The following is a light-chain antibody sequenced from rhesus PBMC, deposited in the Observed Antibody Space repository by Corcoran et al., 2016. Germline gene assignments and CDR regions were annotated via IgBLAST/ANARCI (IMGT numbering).Light chain of an antibody. CDR3: LQTSNWPRYI. CDR2: GAS. Sequence: EIVMTQSPATLALSPGERATLSCRASQSISRHLAWYQQKPRQAPRLLFYGASPRATGIPVRVSGSGSGTEFTLTITSLEPENVVVYFCLQTSNWPRYIFGQGTKVEIK. V-gene: IGKV3-24*04. CDR1: QSISRH. J-gene: IGKJ2*01.